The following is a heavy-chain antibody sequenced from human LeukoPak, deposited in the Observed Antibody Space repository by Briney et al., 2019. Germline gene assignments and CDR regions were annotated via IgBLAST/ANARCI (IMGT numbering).Heavy chain of an antibody. V-gene: IGHV1-69*06. CDR2: IIPIFGTA. Sequence: GASVKVPCKASGGTFSSYAISWVRQAPGQGLEWMGGIIPIFGTANYAQKFQGRVTITADKSTSTAYMELSSLRSEDTAVYYCARDFPQSRCDYALGYWGQGTLVTVS. D-gene: IGHD4-17*01. CDR3: ARDFPQSRCDYALGY. J-gene: IGHJ4*02. CDR1: GGTFSSYA.